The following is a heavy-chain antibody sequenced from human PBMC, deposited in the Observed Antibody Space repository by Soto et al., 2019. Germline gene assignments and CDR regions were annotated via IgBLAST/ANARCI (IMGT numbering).Heavy chain of an antibody. Sequence: QVQLVQSGAEVRKPGASVTVSCTASGYTFTNYDINWVRQATGQGLEWMGWMNPNSGNRDHAKTCRGRHSMIRDTSISSALMELSSLTSDDEAVYFCVRGRGSYDRSRNWRRVPPDHWGQGTLVTVSS. CDR2: MNPNSGNR. J-gene: IGHJ4*02. V-gene: IGHV1-8*01. CDR3: VRGRGSYDRSRNWRRVPPDH. CDR1: GYTFTNYD. D-gene: IGHD2-2*01.